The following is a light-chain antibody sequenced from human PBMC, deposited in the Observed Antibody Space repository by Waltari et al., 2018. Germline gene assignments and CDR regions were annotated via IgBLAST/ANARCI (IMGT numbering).Light chain of an antibody. CDR2: KTN. J-gene: IGLJ3*02. CDR1: SSNIGSNL. CDR3: AAWDDSLSGPV. Sequence: QSVLTQPPSVSGTPGQRVTISCSGSSSNIGSNLVYWYQQPPGTAPKPLIYKTNQRPSGVPDRFSGSKSGTSGSLAISGLRSEDEADYYCAAWDDSLSGPVFGGGTKLTVL. V-gene: IGLV1-47*01.